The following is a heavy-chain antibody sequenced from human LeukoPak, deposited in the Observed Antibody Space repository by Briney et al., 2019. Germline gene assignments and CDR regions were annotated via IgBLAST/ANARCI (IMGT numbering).Heavy chain of an antibody. CDR1: GGTFSSYA. Sequence: GASVKVSCKASGGTFSSYAISWVRQAPGQGLEWMGGIIPIFGTANYAQKFQGRVTITADESTSTAYTELSSLRSEDTAVYYCARENIRDLGVFDYWGQGTLVTVSS. CDR2: IIPIFGTA. D-gene: IGHD3-16*01. V-gene: IGHV1-69*01. J-gene: IGHJ4*02. CDR3: ARENIRDLGVFDY.